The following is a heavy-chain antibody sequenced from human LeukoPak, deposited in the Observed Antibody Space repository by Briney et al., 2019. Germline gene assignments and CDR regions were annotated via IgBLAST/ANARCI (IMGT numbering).Heavy chain of an antibody. D-gene: IGHD6-13*01. CDR1: GITFTSYY. Sequence: GASVKVSCKASGITFTSYYIHWVRQAPGRGLEWMGKINPSGTITTYAPKYQGRVTVTKDTSTNTVHMELSSLRSDDTAVYHCALIAPPHNWGQRTLVTVSS. CDR2: INPSGTIT. V-gene: IGHV1-46*01. CDR3: ALIAPPHN. J-gene: IGHJ4*02.